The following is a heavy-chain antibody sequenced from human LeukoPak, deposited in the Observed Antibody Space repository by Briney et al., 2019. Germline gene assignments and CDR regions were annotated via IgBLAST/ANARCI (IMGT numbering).Heavy chain of an antibody. V-gene: IGHV1-69*04. Sequence: SVKVSCKASGGTFSSYAISWVRQAPGQGLEWMGRIIPILGIANYAQKFQGRVTITADKSTSTAYMELSSLRSEDTAVYYCARDGTMVRGVIKEYNWFDPWGQGTLVTVSS. CDR1: GGTFSSYA. J-gene: IGHJ5*02. CDR3: ARDGTMVRGVIKEYNWFDP. CDR2: IIPILGIA. D-gene: IGHD3-10*01.